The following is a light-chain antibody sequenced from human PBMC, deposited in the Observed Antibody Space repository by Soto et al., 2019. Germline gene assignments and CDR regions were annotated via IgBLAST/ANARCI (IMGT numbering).Light chain of an antibody. Sequence: DIQMTQSPSSLSASVGDRVTVTCRASQSIRNYLNWYQQIPGKAPNLLIYAASNLQDGVPSRFSGRGAGTDFMLTISSLQPEDFATYYCQQSYRTPYTCGQGTKLEIK. J-gene: IGKJ2*01. CDR3: QQSYRTPYT. CDR1: QSIRNY. CDR2: AAS. V-gene: IGKV1-39*01.